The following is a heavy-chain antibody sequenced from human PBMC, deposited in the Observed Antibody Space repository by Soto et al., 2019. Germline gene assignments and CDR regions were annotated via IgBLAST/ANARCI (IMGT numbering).Heavy chain of an antibody. CDR1: GYTFTSYG. J-gene: IGHJ4*02. Sequence: ASVQVSCKASGYTFTSYGIICVRQAPGQGLEWMGWISAYNGNPNYAQKLQGRVTMTTDTSTSTAYMELRSLRSDDTAVYYCARDYDILRFLEWLPPIPQYWGQGTLVTVSA. CDR3: ARDYDILRFLEWLPPIPQY. V-gene: IGHV1-18*01. CDR2: ISAYNGNP. D-gene: IGHD3-3*01.